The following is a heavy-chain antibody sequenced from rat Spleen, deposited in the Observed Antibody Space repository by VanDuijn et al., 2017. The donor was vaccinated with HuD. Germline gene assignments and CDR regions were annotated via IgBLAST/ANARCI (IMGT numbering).Heavy chain of an antibody. J-gene: IGHJ2*01. CDR1: GFTFSDYY. D-gene: IGHD1-4*01. CDR3: ASRGGGYNYLYYFDY. Sequence: EVQLVESGGDLVQPGRSLKLSCAASGFTFSDYYMAWVRQVPKKGLEWVASISYEGSSTYYGDSVKGRFTISRDNAKSTLYLQMNSLRSEDTATYYCASRGGGYNYLYYFDYWGQGVMVTVSS. CDR2: ISYEGSST. V-gene: IGHV5-22*01.